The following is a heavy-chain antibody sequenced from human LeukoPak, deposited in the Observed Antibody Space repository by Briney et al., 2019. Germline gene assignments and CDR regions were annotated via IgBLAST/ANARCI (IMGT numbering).Heavy chain of an antibody. D-gene: IGHD6-13*01. J-gene: IGHJ4*02. CDR2: TYSGGST. CDR1: GFTVSSIY. V-gene: IGHV3-66*01. Sequence: GGSLRLSCAASGFTVSSIYMTWVRQAPGQGLEWVSVTYSGGSTYYADSVRGRFTISRDNSKNTLYLQMNSLRVDDTAVYYCARARPGTAAGTGEFDFWGQGTLVTVSS. CDR3: ARARPGTAAGTGEFDF.